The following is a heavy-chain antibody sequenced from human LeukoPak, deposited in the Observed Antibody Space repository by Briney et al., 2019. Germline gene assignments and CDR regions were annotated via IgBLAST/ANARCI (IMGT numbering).Heavy chain of an antibody. D-gene: IGHD5-18*01. CDR2: MYSGDST. CDR1: GFTVRSNY. Sequence: GGSLRLSCAASGFTVRSNYMTWVRQAPGKGLEWVSVMYSGDSTYYDDSVKGRFTISRDNSRNTLDLQMNSLRDEDTGVYYCARADGYSSWFVHWGQGTLVTVSS. J-gene: IGHJ5*02. V-gene: IGHV3-53*01. CDR3: ARADGYSSWFVH.